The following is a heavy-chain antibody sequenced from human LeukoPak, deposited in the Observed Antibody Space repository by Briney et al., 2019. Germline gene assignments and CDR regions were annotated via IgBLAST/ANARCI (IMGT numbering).Heavy chain of an antibody. CDR3: ARFLGRITISGVVPYGMDV. CDR1: GFTVSSIY. V-gene: IGHV3-53*04. D-gene: IGHD3-3*01. CDR2: IYSAGGT. J-gene: IGHJ6*02. Sequence: GGSLRLSCAASGFTVSSIYMTWVRQAPGKGLEWVSLIYSAGGTYYTDSVKGRFTISRHSSKNTLYLQMNSLRGEDTAVYYCARFLGRITISGVVPYGMDVWGQGTTVTVSS.